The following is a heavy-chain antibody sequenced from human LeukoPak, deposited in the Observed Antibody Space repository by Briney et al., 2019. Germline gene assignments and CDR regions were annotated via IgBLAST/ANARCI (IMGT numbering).Heavy chain of an antibody. CDR2: IKRKTDGATT. J-gene: IGHJ4*02. Sequence: PGGSLRLSCAASGFTFSNAWMSWVRQAPGKGLDWVGRIKRKTDGATTDYGAPVKGRFTIPRDDSKNTLYLQMNSLKTEDTAVYYCTTASYSNYGFDYWGQGTLVTVSS. CDR3: TTASYSNYGFDY. V-gene: IGHV3-15*01. D-gene: IGHD4-11*01. CDR1: GFTFSNAW.